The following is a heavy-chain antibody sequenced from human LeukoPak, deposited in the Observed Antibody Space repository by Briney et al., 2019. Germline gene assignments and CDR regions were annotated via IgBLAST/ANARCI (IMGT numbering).Heavy chain of an antibody. CDR3: AKEDCSGTTCRDYFHH. Sequence: GGSLRLSCAASGFTFSNYAMSWVRQTPGKGLEWVSTPTGGGGGTYYTDSVKGRFTISRDNSKNTLYLQMNNLRAEDTAVYYCAKEDCSGTTCRDYFHHWGQGTLVTVSS. CDR2: PTGGGGGT. V-gene: IGHV3-23*01. D-gene: IGHD2-2*01. J-gene: IGHJ1*01. CDR1: GFTFSNYA.